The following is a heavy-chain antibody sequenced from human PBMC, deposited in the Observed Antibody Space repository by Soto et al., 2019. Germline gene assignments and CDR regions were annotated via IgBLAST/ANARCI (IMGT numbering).Heavy chain of an antibody. Sequence: QVQLVQSGAEVKKPGASVKVSCKASGYTLTHYYMHWVRQAPGQGPEWVGVINPSTLVTSYAQKFQGRVTMTRDTSTCTVYMELNSLISEDTAVYYCARNGQTYDYYFFDNWGQGTLVTVSS. D-gene: IGHD5-12*01. CDR3: ARNGQTYDYYFFDN. V-gene: IGHV1-46*01. J-gene: IGHJ4*02. CDR1: GYTLTHYY. CDR2: INPSTLVT.